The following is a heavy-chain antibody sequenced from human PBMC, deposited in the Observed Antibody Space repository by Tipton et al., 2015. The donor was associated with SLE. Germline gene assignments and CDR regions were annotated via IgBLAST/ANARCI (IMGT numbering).Heavy chain of an antibody. J-gene: IGHJ4*02. CDR2: IYDTGNI. D-gene: IGHD1-26*01. V-gene: IGHV4-30-4*01. Sequence: TLSLTCTVSGDSTSSGDYYWTWIRQTPGKGLEWIGFIYDTGNIYYNPSLKSRFTISIDTSKNQFSLNLRSVTAADTAVYYCARTAGYSKAIGYWGQGTLVTVSS. CDR1: GDSTSSGDYY. CDR3: ARTAGYSKAIGY.